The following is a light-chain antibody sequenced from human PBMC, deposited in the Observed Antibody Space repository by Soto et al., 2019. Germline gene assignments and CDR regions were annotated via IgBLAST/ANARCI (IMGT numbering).Light chain of an antibody. CDR2: AAS. CDR1: QSISRD. CDR3: QQNYSTPLA. V-gene: IGKV1-39*01. J-gene: IGKJ4*01. Sequence: DIQMTQSPFSLCASVGDRVTITCRASQSISRDLNWYQQKPGKAPNLLIYAASTLESGVPSRFSGSGSGTDFTLTISSLQLEDFATYYCQQNYSTPLAFGGGTKVDIK.